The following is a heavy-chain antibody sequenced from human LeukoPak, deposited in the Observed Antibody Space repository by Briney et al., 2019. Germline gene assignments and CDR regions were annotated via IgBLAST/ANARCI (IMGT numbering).Heavy chain of an antibody. CDR2: ISGSGDNT. CDR3: AKDKGYSSGWYLLDP. J-gene: IGHJ5*02. Sequence: PGGSLRLSCAASGFTFSTYAMNWVRQAPGKGLGWVSGISGSGDNTYHADSVKGRFSISRDNSKNTLYLQMNNLRAEDTAVYYCAKDKGYSSGWYLLDPWGQGTLVTVSS. CDR1: GFTFSTYA. D-gene: IGHD6-19*01. V-gene: IGHV3-23*01.